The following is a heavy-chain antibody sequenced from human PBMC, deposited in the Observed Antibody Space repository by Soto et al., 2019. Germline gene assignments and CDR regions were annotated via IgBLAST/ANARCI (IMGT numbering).Heavy chain of an antibody. D-gene: IGHD2-21*01. CDR1: VFTFTNAW. Sequence: VGSLRLSCAASVFTFTNAWMSCVRHSPGKWLEWVGRIKNKADGGTTDYAAPVKGRFSISRDDSKDTLYLQMNSLQIEDTAVYYCTPRVAIGDYHPGYFQHGGQGALVTVYS. V-gene: IGHV3-15*01. J-gene: IGHJ1*01. CDR3: TPRVAIGDYHPGYFQH. CDR2: IKNKADGGTT.